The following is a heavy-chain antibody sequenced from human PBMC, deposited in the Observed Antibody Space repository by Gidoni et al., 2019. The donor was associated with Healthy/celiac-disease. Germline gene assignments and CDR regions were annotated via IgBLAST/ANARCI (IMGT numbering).Heavy chain of an antibody. CDR2: IIPIFGTA. Sequence: QVQLVQSGAEVKKPGSSVKVSCKASGGTFSSYAISWVRQAPGQGLEWMGGIIPIFGTANYAQKFQGRVTITADESTSTAYMELSSLRSEDTAVYYCAGPIAVSLNHPGSLDAFDIWGQGTMVTVSS. V-gene: IGHV1-69*01. D-gene: IGHD3-10*01. CDR1: GGTFSSYA. CDR3: AGPIAVSLNHPGSLDAFDI. J-gene: IGHJ3*02.